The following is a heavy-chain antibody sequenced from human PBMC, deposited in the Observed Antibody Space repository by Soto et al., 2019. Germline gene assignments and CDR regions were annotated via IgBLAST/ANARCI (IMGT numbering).Heavy chain of an antibody. J-gene: IGHJ3*02. Sequence: SETLSLSCAVSGGSISSGGYSWSWIRQPPGKGLEWIGYIYHSGSTYYNPSLKSRVTISVDRSKNQFSLKLSSVTAEDTAVYYCARGGFIYDSSGLGAFDIWGQGTMVTVSS. CDR2: IYHSGST. D-gene: IGHD3-22*01. V-gene: IGHV4-30-2*01. CDR3: ARGGFIYDSSGLGAFDI. CDR1: GGSISSGGYS.